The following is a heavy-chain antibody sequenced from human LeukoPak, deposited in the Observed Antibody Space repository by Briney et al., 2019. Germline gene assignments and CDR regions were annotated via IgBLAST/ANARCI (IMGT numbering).Heavy chain of an antibody. CDR3: ARALAAAGGDY. J-gene: IGHJ4*02. Sequence: GGSLRLSCAASGFTVSSNYMTWVRQAPGKGLEWVSAISGSGGSTYYADSVKGRFTISRDNSKNTLYLQMNSLRAEDTAVYYCARALAAAGGDYWGQGTLVTVSS. CDR1: GFTVSSNY. CDR2: ISGSGGST. D-gene: IGHD6-13*01. V-gene: IGHV3-23*01.